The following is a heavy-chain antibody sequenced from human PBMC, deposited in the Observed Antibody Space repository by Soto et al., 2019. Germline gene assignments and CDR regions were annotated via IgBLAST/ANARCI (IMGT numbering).Heavy chain of an antibody. Sequence: QVQLVESGGGLVKPGGSLRLSCAASGFTFSDYYMSWIRQAPGKGLEWVSYISSSSSYTNYADSVKGRFTISRDNAKNSLYLQMNSLRAEDTAVYYCASLGIAAAAPRGYYYYYGMDVWGQGTTVTVSS. D-gene: IGHD6-13*01. CDR2: ISSSSSYT. V-gene: IGHV3-11*05. CDR1: GFTFSDYY. CDR3: ASLGIAAAAPRGYYYYYGMDV. J-gene: IGHJ6*02.